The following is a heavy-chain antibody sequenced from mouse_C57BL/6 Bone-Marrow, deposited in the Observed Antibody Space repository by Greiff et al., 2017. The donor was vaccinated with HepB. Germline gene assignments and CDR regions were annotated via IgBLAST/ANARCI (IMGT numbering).Heavy chain of an antibody. V-gene: IGHV14-4*01. J-gene: IGHJ4*01. CDR3: TFLWYYYAMDY. CDR1: GFNMKDDY. Sequence: VQLKQSGAELVRPGASVKLSCTASGFNMKDDYMHWVKQRPEQGLEWIGWIDPENGDTEYASKFQGKATITADTSSNTAYLQLSSLTSEDTAVYYCTFLWYYYAMDYWGQGTSVTVSS. CDR2: IDPENGDT. D-gene: IGHD1-1*02.